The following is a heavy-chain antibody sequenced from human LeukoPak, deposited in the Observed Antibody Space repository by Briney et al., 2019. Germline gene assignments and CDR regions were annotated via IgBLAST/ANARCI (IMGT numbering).Heavy chain of an antibody. J-gene: IGHJ4*02. CDR3: AIARIAAAFHDY. CDR2: ISYDGSNK. CDR1: GFTFSSYG. V-gene: IGHV3-30*03. D-gene: IGHD6-13*01. Sequence: GGSLRLSCAASGFTFSSYGMHWVRQAPGKGLEWVAVISYDGSNKYYADSVKGRFTISRDNSKNTLYLQMNSLRAGDTAVYYCAIARIAAAFHDYWGQGTLVTVSS.